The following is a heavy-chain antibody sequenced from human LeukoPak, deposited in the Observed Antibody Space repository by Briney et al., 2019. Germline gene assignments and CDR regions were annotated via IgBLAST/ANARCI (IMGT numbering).Heavy chain of an antibody. CDR1: GFTFSSYA. J-gene: IGHJ5*02. CDR2: ISGSGGST. D-gene: IGHD6-13*01. CDR3: AKGPGLGGSSWYWWLDP. V-gene: IGHV3-23*01. Sequence: PGGSLRLSCAASGFTFSSYAMSWVRQAPGKGLEWVSAISGSGGSTYYADSVKGRFTISRDNSKNTLYLQMNSLRAEDTAVYYCAKGPGLGGSSWYWWLDPWGQGTLVTVSS.